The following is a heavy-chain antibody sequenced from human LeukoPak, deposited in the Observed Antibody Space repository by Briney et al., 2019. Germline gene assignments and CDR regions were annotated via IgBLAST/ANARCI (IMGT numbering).Heavy chain of an antibody. J-gene: IGHJ6*04. CDR2: ISISSSLA. D-gene: IGHD3-10*02. Sequence: GGSLRLSCAASGFSFSSYNMNWLRQAPGKGLEWVSYISISSSLAYYADSAKGRFTISRDNAKNSLYLQMNSLRAEDTAVYYCAELGITMIGGVWGKGTTVTISS. CDR1: GFSFSSYN. CDR3: AELGITMIGGV. V-gene: IGHV3-48*04.